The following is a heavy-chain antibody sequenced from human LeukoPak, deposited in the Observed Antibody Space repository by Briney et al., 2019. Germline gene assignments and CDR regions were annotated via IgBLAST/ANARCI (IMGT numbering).Heavy chain of an antibody. CDR2: ISNSGDAT. J-gene: IGHJ4*02. D-gene: IGHD1-1*01. Sequence: PGGSLRLSCAVSGFSFSSYWMSWVRQAPGKGLEWVSAISNSGDATYYADSVKGRFTISRDNSKNTLYLQMNSLRAEDTAVYYCAKAPPYKKYFDYWGQGTLVTVSS. CDR3: AKAPPYKKYFDY. V-gene: IGHV3-23*01. CDR1: GFSFSSYW.